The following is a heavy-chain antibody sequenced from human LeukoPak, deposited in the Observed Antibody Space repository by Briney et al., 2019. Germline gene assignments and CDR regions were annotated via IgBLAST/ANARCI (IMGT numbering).Heavy chain of an antibody. CDR2: IKQDGSER. CDR3: ARVGYSYGYGWFDP. CDR1: GFTFSSYW. V-gene: IGHV3-7*01. D-gene: IGHD5-18*01. J-gene: IGHJ5*02. Sequence: GGSLRLSCAASGFTFSSYWMSWVRQAPGKGLEWVANIKQDGSERYYVDSVKGRFTISRDNAKNSLYLQMNSLRAEDTAVYYCARVGYSYGYGWFDPWGQGTLVTVSS.